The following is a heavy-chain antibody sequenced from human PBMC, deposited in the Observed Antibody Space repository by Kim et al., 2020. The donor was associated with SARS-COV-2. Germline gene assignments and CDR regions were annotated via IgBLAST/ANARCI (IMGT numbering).Heavy chain of an antibody. J-gene: IGHJ4*02. CDR3: ARDRRSGGSGGSVGDY. CDR1: GYTFTNYG. D-gene: IGHD6-25*01. V-gene: IGHV1-18*01. Sequence: ASVKVSCKASGYTFTNYGITWVRQAPGQGLEWMGWISPYNGNTNYAQKLQGRVTMTTDTSTSTAYMELRSLRSDDTAVYYCARDRRSGGSGGSVGDYWGQGTLVIVSS. CDR2: ISPYNGNT.